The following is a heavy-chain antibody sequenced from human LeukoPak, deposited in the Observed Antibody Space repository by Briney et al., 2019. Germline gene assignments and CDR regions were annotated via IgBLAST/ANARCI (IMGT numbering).Heavy chain of an antibody. J-gene: IGHJ4*02. CDR2: ISGSGGST. CDR3: AKVPHYDYVWGSYRPYFDY. CDR1: GFTYSSYD. D-gene: IGHD3-16*02. V-gene: IGHV3-23*01. Sequence: PGGSLRLSCAASGFTYSSYDMSWVRQPPGKGLEWVSAISGSGGSTYYADSVKGRFTISRDNSKNTLYLQMNSLRAEDTAVYYCAKVPHYDYVWGSYRPYFDYWGQGTLVTVSS.